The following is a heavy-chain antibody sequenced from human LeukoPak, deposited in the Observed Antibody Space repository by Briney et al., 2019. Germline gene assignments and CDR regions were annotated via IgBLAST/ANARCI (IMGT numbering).Heavy chain of an antibody. D-gene: IGHD3-10*01. Sequence: ASVTVSCKASGYTFTSYGISWVRQAPGQGLEWMGWISAYNGNTNYAQRLQGRVTMTTDTSTSTAYMELRSLRSDDTAVYYCARDITMVRGVPPGYWGQGTLVTVSS. CDR3: ARDITMVRGVPPGY. CDR2: ISAYNGNT. V-gene: IGHV1-18*01. J-gene: IGHJ4*02. CDR1: GYTFTSYG.